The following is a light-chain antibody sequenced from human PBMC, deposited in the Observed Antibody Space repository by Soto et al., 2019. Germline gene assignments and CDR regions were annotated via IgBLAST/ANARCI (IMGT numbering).Light chain of an antibody. CDR2: GAS. CDR1: QSVSSTY. CDR3: QQYGSSPPGLT. J-gene: IGKJ4*01. Sequence: ENVFTQSPGTLSLSPGERATLSCRASQSVSSTYLAWYQQKPGKAPRLLIYGASSRATGIPDRFSGSGSGTDFPLTISRLEPEDFAVYYCQQYGSSPPGLTFGGGTKVDIK. V-gene: IGKV3-20*01.